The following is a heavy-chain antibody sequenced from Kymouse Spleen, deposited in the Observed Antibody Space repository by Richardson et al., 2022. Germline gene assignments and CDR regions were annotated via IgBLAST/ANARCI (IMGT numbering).Heavy chain of an antibody. J-gene: IGHJ6*02. CDR3: ARGGAVAGSYYYYYGMDV. V-gene: IGHV6-1*01. CDR2: TYYRSKWYN. CDR1: GDSVSSNSAA. Sequence: QVQLQQSGPGLVKPSQTLSLTCAISGDSVSSNSAAWNWIRQSPSRGLEWLGRTYYRSKWYNDYAVSVKSRITINPDTSKNQFSLQLNSVTPEDTAVYYCARGGAVAGSYYYYYGMDVWGQGTTVTVSS. D-gene: IGHD6-19*01.